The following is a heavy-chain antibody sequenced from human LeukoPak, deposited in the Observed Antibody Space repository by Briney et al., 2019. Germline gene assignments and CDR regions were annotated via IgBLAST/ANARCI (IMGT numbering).Heavy chain of an antibody. CDR2: INKDGGEK. CDR3: VKDLLHYGRYYFDY. J-gene: IGHJ4*02. CDR1: GFTFSSYW. Sequence: GGSLRLSCAASGFTFSSYWMSWVRQAPGKGLEWVANINKDGGEKYYVDSVKGRFTISRDNAKNSLYLQMNSLRADDTAVYYCVKDLLHYGRYYFDYWGQGTLVTVSS. V-gene: IGHV3-7*03. D-gene: IGHD3-10*01.